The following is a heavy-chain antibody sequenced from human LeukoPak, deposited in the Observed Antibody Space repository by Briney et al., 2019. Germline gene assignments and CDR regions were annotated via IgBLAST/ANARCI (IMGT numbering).Heavy chain of an antibody. V-gene: IGHV4-59*11. CDR3: AGRRGGYGDYGPEDY. Sequence: PSETLSLTCTVSGGSISSHYWSWIRQPPGKGLEWIGYIYYSGSTNYNPSLKSRVTISVDTSKNQFSLKLSSVTAADTAVYYCAGRRGGYGDYGPEDYWGQGTLVTVSS. J-gene: IGHJ4*02. D-gene: IGHD4-17*01. CDR2: IYYSGST. CDR1: GGSISSHY.